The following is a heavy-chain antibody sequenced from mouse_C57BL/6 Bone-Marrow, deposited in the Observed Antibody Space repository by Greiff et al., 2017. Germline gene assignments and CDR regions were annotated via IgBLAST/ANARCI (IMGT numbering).Heavy chain of an antibody. Sequence: EVQGVESGGGLVKPGGSLKLSCAASGFTFSSYAMSWVRQTPDKRLEWVATISDGGSYTYYPDNVKGRFTISRDNAKNNLYLQMSHLKSEDTAMYYCARKGSNSAWFAYWGQGTLVTVSA. D-gene: IGHD2-5*01. CDR3: ARKGSNSAWFAY. CDR1: GFTFSSYA. CDR2: ISDGGSYT. V-gene: IGHV5-4*01. J-gene: IGHJ3*01.